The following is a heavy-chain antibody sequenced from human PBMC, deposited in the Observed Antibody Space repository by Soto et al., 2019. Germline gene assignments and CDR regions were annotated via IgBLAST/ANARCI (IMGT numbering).Heavy chain of an antibody. J-gene: IGHJ3*02. CDR3: ARDYDILTGYYAFDI. CDR1: GYTFTSYG. D-gene: IGHD3-9*01. Sequence: GASVKVSCKASGYTFTSYGISWVRQAPGQGLEWMGWISAYNGNTNYAQKLQGRVTMTTDTSTSTAYMELRSLRSDDTAVYYCARDYDILTGYYAFDIWGQGTMVTVSS. CDR2: ISAYNGNT. V-gene: IGHV1-18*01.